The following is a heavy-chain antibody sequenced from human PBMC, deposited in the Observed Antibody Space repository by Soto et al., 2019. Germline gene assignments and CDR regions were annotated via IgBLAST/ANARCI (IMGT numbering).Heavy chain of an antibody. CDR1: GYTFTSNY. V-gene: IGHV1-18*04. CDR2: INAYNGNP. J-gene: IGHJ6*03. Sequence: GASVKVSCKASGYTFTSNYIHWVRQAPGQGLEWMGMINAYNGNPNYAQKLQGRITMTTDTSTSTAYMELRSLRSDDTAVYYCARRYSYYYYMDVWGKGTTVTVSS. CDR3: ARRYSYYYYMDV.